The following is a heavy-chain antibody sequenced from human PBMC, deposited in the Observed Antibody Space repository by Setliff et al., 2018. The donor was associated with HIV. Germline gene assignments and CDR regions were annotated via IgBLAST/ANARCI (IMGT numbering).Heavy chain of an antibody. J-gene: IGHJ4*02. CDR3: AKEDSSTTSCPFDY. V-gene: IGHV3-23*01. CDR1: GFTFGSHA. D-gene: IGHD2-2*01. Sequence: LGESLKISCVASGFTFGSHAMSWVRQSPGKGLEWVSSISGSDNNTYYADSVKGRLAISRDNSRNTLFLHMSSLRAEDTAVYYCAKEDSSTTSCPFDYWGQGIQVTVSS. CDR2: ISGSDNNT.